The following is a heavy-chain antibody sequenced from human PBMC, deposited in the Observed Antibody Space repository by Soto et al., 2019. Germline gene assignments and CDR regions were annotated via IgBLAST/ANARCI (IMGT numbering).Heavy chain of an antibody. CDR1: GGSISSSSYY. J-gene: IGHJ4*02. CDR2: IYYSGST. V-gene: IGHV4-39*01. CDR3: ARQGDYDILTGYPLYFDY. Sequence: QLQLQESGPGLVKPSETLSLTCTVSGGSISSSSYYWGWIRQPPGKGLEWIGSIYYSGSTYYNPSLKSRVTISVDTSKNQFSLKLSSVTAADTAVYYCARQGDYDILTGYPLYFDYWGQGTLVTVSS. D-gene: IGHD3-9*01.